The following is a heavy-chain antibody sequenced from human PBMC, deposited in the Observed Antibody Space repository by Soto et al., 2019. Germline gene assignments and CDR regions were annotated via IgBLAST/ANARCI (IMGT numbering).Heavy chain of an antibody. Sequence: SETLSLTCTVSGGSISSYYWSWIRQPQGKGLEWIGYIYYSGTTNYNPSLKSRVTISVDTSKNQFSLQLTSVTAAAKAVYSCGRGGPSSKWVDPWGPGTLV. V-gene: IGHV4-59*01. CDR3: GRGGPSSKWVDP. CDR1: GGSISSYY. D-gene: IGHD3-10*01. J-gene: IGHJ5*02. CDR2: IYYSGTT.